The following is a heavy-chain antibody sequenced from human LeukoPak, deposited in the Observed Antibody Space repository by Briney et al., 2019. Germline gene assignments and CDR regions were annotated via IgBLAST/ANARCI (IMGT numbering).Heavy chain of an antibody. CDR2: ISAYNGNT. J-gene: IGHJ5*02. CDR3: ARYSGSPSIKFDP. D-gene: IGHD1-26*01. CDR1: GYTFTSYG. V-gene: IGHV1-18*01. Sequence: EASVKVSCKASGYTFTSYGISWVRQAPGQGLEWMGWISAYNGNTNYAQKLQGRVTMTTDTSTSTAYMELRSLRPDDTAVYYRARYSGSPSIKFDPWGQGTLVTVSS.